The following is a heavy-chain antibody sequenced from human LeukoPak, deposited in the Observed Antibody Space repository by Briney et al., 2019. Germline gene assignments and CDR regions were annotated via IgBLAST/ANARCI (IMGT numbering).Heavy chain of an antibody. CDR2: IYTSGST. J-gene: IGHJ4*02. CDR1: GGSISSYY. Sequence: SETLSLTCTVSGGSISSYYWSWIRQPAGKGLEWIGRIYTSGSTTYNPSLKSRVTLSVDTSKNQFSLRLSSVTAADTAVYYCARDRYIYCGGDCHAFDYWGQGTLVTVSS. V-gene: IGHV4-4*07. D-gene: IGHD2-21*02. CDR3: ARDRYIYCGGDCHAFDY.